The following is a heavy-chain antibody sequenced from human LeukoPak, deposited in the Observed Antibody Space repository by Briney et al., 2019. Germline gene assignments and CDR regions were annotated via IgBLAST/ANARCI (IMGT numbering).Heavy chain of an antibody. CDR2: IYPGDCDT. CDR3: ARRKYSSSWYNAFDI. CDR1: GYNFTNYW. D-gene: IGHD6-13*01. J-gene: IGHJ3*02. V-gene: IGHV5-51*01. Sequence: GESLKISGKGAGYNFTNYWIGWVRQMPGGGLELMGIIYPGDCDTRYSPSFQGQVTISADKSASTAYLQWSSLKASDTALYYCARRKYSSSWYNAFDIWGQGTMVTVSS.